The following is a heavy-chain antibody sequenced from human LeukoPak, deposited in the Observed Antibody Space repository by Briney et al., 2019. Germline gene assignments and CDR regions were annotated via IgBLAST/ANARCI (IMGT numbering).Heavy chain of an antibody. CDR3: ARVRGEDFWSGYLYYFDY. CDR1: GGSISSGGYS. J-gene: IGHJ4*02. CDR2: IYHSGST. D-gene: IGHD3-3*01. Sequence: SQTLSLTCAVSGGSISSGGYSWSWIRQPPGKGLEWIGYIYHSGSTYYNPSLKSRVTISVDRSKNQFSLKLSSVTAADTAVYYCARVRGEDFWSGYLYYFDYWGQGTLVTVSS. V-gene: IGHV4-30-2*01.